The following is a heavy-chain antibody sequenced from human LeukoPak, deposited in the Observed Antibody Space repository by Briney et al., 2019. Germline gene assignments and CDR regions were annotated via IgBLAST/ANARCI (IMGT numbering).Heavy chain of an antibody. CDR2: IYSNGRT. Sequence: PETLSLTCTVSGGSISSYYWSWIRQPAGKGLEWIGRIYSNGRTNYHPSLNSRVTMSVDTSRNQFSLKLSSVTAADTAVYYCARPISSGRGELLDSWGKGTLAPVPS. CDR1: GGSISSYY. J-gene: IGHJ4*02. D-gene: IGHD3-22*01. CDR3: ARPISSGRGELLDS. V-gene: IGHV4-4*07.